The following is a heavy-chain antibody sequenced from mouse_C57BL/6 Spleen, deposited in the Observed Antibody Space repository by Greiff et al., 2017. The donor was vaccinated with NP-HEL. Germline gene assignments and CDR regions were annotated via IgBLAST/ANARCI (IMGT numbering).Heavy chain of an antibody. J-gene: IGHJ3*01. Sequence: QVQLQQSGPELVKPGASVKISCKASGYAFSSSWMNWVKQRPGKGLEWIGRIYPGDGDTNYNGKFKGKATLTADKSSSTAYMQLSSLTSEDSAVYFCAREEKAWFAYWGQGTLVTVSA. V-gene: IGHV1-82*01. CDR3: AREEKAWFAY. CDR2: IYPGDGDT. CDR1: GYAFSSSW.